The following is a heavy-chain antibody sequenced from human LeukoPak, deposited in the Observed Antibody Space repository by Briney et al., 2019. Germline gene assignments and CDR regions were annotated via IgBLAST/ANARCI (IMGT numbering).Heavy chain of an antibody. CDR3: ARVLIALGYERLDRRYFDY. J-gene: IGHJ4*02. CDR1: GYSISSGYY. CDR2: IYHSGST. V-gene: IGHV4-38-2*02. Sequence: SETLSLTCTVSGYSISSGYYWGWIRQPPGKGLEWIGSIYHSGSTYYNPSLKSRVTISVDTSKNQFSLKLSSVTAADTAVYYCARVLIALGYERLDRRYFDYWGQGTLVTVSS. D-gene: IGHD5-12*01.